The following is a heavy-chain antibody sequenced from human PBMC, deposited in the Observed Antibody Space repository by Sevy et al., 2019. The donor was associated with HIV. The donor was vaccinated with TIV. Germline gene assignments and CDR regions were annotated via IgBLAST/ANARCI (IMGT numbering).Heavy chain of an antibody. J-gene: IGHJ3*02. CDR2: IYSGGTT. CDR3: ARQGQLDDAFDI. CDR1: GFTVSSNY. V-gene: IGHV3-53*01. D-gene: IGHD1-1*01. Sequence: GGSLRLSCAASGFTVSSNYMSWIRQAPGKGLEWVSVIYSGGTTHYTDSVKGRFTISRDNSENTLYFQMNSLRAEDTAVYYCARQGQLDDAFDIWGQGTMVTVSS.